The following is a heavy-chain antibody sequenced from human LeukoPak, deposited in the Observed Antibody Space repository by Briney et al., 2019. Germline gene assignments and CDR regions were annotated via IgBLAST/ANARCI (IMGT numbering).Heavy chain of an antibody. Sequence: PSETLSLTCTVSGGSVSSGSYYWSWIRQPPGKGLEWIGYIYYSGSTNYNPSLKSRVTISVDTSKNQFSLKLSSVTAADTAVYYCARDREYSYGDAFDIWGQGTMVTVPS. CDR2: IYYSGST. J-gene: IGHJ3*02. V-gene: IGHV4-61*01. CDR1: GGSVSSGSYY. D-gene: IGHD5-18*01. CDR3: ARDREYSYGDAFDI.